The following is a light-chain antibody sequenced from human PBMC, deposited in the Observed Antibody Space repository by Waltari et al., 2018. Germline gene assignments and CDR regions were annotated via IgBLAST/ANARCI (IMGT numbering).Light chain of an antibody. CDR3: QHYVRLPAT. Sequence: DIVLTQSPGTLSFSPGERATLSCRASQSVSRTLAWYQQKPGQAPSPLIYAASTRAPGIPDRFSGSGSGTDFSLTISRLEAEDFAVYYCQHYVRLPATFGQGTKVEIK. J-gene: IGKJ1*01. V-gene: IGKV3-20*01. CDR2: AAS. CDR1: QSVSRT.